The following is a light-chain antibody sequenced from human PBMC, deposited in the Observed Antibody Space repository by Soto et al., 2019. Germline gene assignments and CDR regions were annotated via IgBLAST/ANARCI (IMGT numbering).Light chain of an antibody. CDR2: GAS. V-gene: IGKV3-15*01. Sequence: EIVMTQSPATLSVSPGDSATLSCRASLNVSSNLAWYQQKPGQAPRLLIYGASTRATGIPDRFSGSESGTEFTLTISSPQSEDFAVYYCQQYNNWPPITFGQGTKLEIK. J-gene: IGKJ2*01. CDR1: LNVSSN. CDR3: QQYNNWPPIT.